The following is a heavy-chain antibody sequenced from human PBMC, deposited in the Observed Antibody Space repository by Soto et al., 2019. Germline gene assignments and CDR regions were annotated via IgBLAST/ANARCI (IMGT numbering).Heavy chain of an antibody. CDR3: ARDGSIAAAGLYYFDY. J-gene: IGHJ4*02. CDR1: GFTFSSYG. V-gene: IGHV3-30-3*01. D-gene: IGHD6-13*01. Sequence: PGGSMRHSRAAAGFTFSSYGRHWVSQAPGKGLEWVAVISYDGSNKYYADSVKGRFTISRDNSKNTLYLQMNSLRAEDTAVYYCARDGSIAAAGLYYFDYWGQGTLVTVSS. CDR2: ISYDGSNK.